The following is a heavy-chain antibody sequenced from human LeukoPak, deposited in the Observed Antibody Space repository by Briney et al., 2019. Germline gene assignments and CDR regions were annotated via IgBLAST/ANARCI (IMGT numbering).Heavy chain of an antibody. Sequence: PGGSLRLSCAASGFTFSSYSMNWVRQAPGKGLEWVSSISSSSSYIYYADSVKGRFTISRDNAKNSLYLQMNSLRAEDTAVYYCAKSRRRDGYNLVLDYLDYWGQGTLVTVSS. CDR2: ISSSSSYI. V-gene: IGHV3-21*04. D-gene: IGHD5-24*01. J-gene: IGHJ4*02. CDR3: AKSRRRDGYNLVLDYLDY. CDR1: GFTFSSYS.